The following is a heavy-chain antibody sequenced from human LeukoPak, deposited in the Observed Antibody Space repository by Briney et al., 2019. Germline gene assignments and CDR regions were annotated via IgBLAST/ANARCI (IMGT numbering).Heavy chain of an antibody. CDR3: AREHYGDYGLFDY. CDR2: ISSSGSTI. V-gene: IGHV3-48*03. Sequence: GGSLRLSCAASGFTFSSYEMNWVRQAPGKGLEWVSYISSSGSTIYYADSVKGRFTISRDNAKNSLYLQMNSLRAENTAVYYCAREHYGDYGLFDYWGQGTLVTVSS. CDR1: GFTFSSYE. J-gene: IGHJ4*02. D-gene: IGHD4-17*01.